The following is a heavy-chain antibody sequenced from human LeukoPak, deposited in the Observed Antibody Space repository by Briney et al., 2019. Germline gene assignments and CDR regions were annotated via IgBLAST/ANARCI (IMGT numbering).Heavy chain of an antibody. CDR2: IYYSGST. CDR3: ARQLSPPAPRGFDR. Sequence: SETLSLTCTVSGGSISSYYWSWIRQPPGKGLEWIGYIYYSGSTNYNPSLKSRVTISVDTSKNQFSLKLRSVTAADTAVYYCARQLSPPAPRGFDRWGQGTLVIVSS. J-gene: IGHJ4*02. CDR1: GGSISSYY. D-gene: IGHD3-10*01. V-gene: IGHV4-59*08.